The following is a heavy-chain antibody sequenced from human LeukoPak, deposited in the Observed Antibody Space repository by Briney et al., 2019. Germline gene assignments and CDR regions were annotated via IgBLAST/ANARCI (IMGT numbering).Heavy chain of an antibody. V-gene: IGHV4-34*01. D-gene: IGHD5-24*01. CDR2: INHSGST. Sequence: SETLSLTCAVYGGSFSGYYWSWIRQPPGKGLEWIGEINHSGSTNYNPSLKSRVTISVDTSKNQFSLKLSSVTAADTAVYYCARVGALGRDGYKGGQDAFDIWGQGTMVTVSS. CDR3: ARVGALGRDGYKGGQDAFDI. CDR1: GGSFSGYY. J-gene: IGHJ3*02.